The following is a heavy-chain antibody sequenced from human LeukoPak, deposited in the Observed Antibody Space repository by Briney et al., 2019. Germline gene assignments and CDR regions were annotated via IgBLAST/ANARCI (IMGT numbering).Heavy chain of an antibody. Sequence: ASVKVSCKASGGTFSSYAISWVRQAPGQGLEWMGRVNPNSGGTNYAQKFQGRVTMTRDTSISTAYMELSRLRSDDTAVYYCARGLRLGPNWFDPWGQGTLVTVSS. CDR2: VNPNSGGT. J-gene: IGHJ5*02. CDR3: ARGLRLGPNWFDP. CDR1: GGTFSSYA. D-gene: IGHD3-16*01. V-gene: IGHV1-2*06.